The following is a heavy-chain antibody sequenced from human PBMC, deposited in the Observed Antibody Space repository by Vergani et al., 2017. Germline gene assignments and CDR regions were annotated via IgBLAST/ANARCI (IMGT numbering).Heavy chain of an antibody. D-gene: IGHD3-10*01. V-gene: IGHV4-59*01. J-gene: IGHJ4*02. CDR1: GGSISSYY. Sequence: QVQLQESGPGLVKPSETLSLTCTVSGGSISSYYWSWIRQPPGKGLEWIGYIYYSGSTNYNPSLKSRVTISVDTSKNQFSLKLSSVTAADTAVYYCAREERMVRGMDYWGQGTLVTVSS. CDR3: AREERMVRGMDY. CDR2: IYYSGST.